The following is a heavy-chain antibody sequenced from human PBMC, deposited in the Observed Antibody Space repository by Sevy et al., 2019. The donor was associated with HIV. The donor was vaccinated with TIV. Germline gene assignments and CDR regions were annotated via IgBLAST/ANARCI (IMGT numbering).Heavy chain of an antibody. CDR2: IYYNGHI. CDR3: AGENAWGRGYS. CDR1: GGSITSLY. D-gene: IGHD1-26*01. V-gene: IGHV4-59*08. Sequence: SETLSLTCTVSGGSITSLYWNWIRQPPGKGLEWIANIYYNGHINYNPSLKSRLTLSLDTSKNQFSLRLSSVPAADTAMYYCAGENAWGRGYSWGQGTLVTVSS. J-gene: IGHJ4*02.